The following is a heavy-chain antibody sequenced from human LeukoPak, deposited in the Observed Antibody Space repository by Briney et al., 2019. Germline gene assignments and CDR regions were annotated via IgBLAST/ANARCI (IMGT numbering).Heavy chain of an antibody. D-gene: IGHD1-26*01. CDR2: IKPNSGGT. CDR1: GYTFTCYY. Sequence: GASVKVSCKASGYTFTCYYMHWVRQAPGQGLEWMGWIKPNSGGTNYAQKFQGRVTMTRDTSISTAYMELSRLRSDDTAVYYCARVFHSGTDAFDIWGQGTMVTVSS. CDR3: ARVFHSGTDAFDI. J-gene: IGHJ3*02. V-gene: IGHV1-2*02.